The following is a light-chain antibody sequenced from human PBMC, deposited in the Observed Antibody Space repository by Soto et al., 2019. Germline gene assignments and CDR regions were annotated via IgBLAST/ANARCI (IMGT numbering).Light chain of an antibody. CDR3: QQSSSNFPIT. CDR1: QIINIY. V-gene: IGKV1-39*01. Sequence: DIQMTQSPSSLSSSVGDSVTITCRASQIINIYLNWYQKKPGKAPQLLIFGASSLHSGAPSRFSGSGEGTDFTLTISNLQPEDFATYYCQQSSSNFPITFGQGTRLEIK. CDR2: GAS. J-gene: IGKJ5*01.